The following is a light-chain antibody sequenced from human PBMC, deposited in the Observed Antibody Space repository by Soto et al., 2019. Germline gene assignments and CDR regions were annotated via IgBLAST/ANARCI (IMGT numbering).Light chain of an antibody. J-gene: IGKJ3*01. CDR1: QGISNY. CDR2: AAS. CDR3: QKYNSALVFT. V-gene: IGKV1-27*01. Sequence: DIQMTQSPSSLSASVGDRVTITCRASQGISNYLAWYQQKPGKVPKLVIYAASTLQSGVPSRFSGSGSGTDFTLTISSLQPEDVATYYCQKYNSALVFTFGPGTKVDIK.